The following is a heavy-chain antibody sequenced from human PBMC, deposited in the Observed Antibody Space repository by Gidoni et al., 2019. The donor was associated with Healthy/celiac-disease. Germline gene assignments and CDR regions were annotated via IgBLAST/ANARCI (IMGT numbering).Heavy chain of an antibody. CDR3: ARAQGGPNWFDP. CDR2: IYYSGSA. D-gene: IGHD3-16*01. J-gene: IGHJ5*02. V-gene: IGHV4-59*01. CDR1: GGSISSYY. Sequence: QVQLQESGPGLVKPSETLSLTCPVSGGSISSYYWSWIRQPPGKGLEWIGYIYYSGSANYNPSLKSRVTISVDTSKNQFSLKLSSVTAADTAVYYCARAQGGPNWFDPWGQGTLVTVSS.